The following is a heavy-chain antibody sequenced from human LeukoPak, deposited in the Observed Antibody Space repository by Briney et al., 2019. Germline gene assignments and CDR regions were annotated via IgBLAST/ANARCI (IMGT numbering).Heavy chain of an antibody. D-gene: IGHD3-10*01. CDR2: IYHSGRA. Sequence: SETLSLTCAVYGGSFSGYYWSWIRQPPGKGLEWFGYIYHSGRAYYNPSLKSRLTMSIDTSRNQFSLRLSSVTAADTAVYYCARAHGSPSVRLFDTWGQGTLVTVSS. V-gene: IGHV4-34*10. CDR1: GGSFSGYY. J-gene: IGHJ4*02. CDR3: ARAHGSPSVRLFDT.